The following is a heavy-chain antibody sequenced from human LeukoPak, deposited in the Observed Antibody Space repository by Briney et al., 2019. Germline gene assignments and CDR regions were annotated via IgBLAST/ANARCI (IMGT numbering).Heavy chain of an antibody. CDR2: ISYDGSNK. CDR3: AKTQDY. J-gene: IGHJ4*02. V-gene: IGHV3-30*18. Sequence: PGGSLRLSCAASGFTFSSYGMHWVRQAPGKGLEWVAVISYDGSNKYYADSVKGRFTISRDNSKNTLYLQMNSLRAEDTAVYYCAKTQDYWGQGTLVTDSS. CDR1: GFTFSSYG.